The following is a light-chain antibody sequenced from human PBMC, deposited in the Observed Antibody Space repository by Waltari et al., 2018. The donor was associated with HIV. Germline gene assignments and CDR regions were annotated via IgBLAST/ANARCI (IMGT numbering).Light chain of an antibody. CDR1: SSNVGRNA. J-gene: IGLJ2*01. CDR2: RDN. Sequence: QSALTQPPSASGTPGQRVTISCSGSSSNVGRNAVNWYQKFPGSAPQLVIDRDNQRPPGVSDRFSGSKSGAAASLAISGLRSEDEADFYCSTWDDSLKDVLFGGGTKLTVL. V-gene: IGLV1-47*01. CDR3: STWDDSLKDVL.